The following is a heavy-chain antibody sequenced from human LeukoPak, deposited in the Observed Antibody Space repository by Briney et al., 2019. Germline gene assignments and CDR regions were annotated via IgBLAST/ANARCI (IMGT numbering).Heavy chain of an antibody. J-gene: IGHJ3*02. V-gene: IGHV1-69*01. CDR2: IIPIFGTA. CDR1: GGTFSSYA. Sequence: SVKVSCKASGGTFSSYAISWVRQAPGQGLEWMGGIIPIFGTANYAQKFQGRVTITADESTSTAYMELSSLRSEDTVVYYCARVADDAFDIWGQGTMVTVSS. CDR3: ARVADDAFDI.